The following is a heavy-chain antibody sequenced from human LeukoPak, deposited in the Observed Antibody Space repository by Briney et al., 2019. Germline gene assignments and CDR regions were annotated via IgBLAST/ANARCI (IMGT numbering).Heavy chain of an antibody. D-gene: IGHD3-3*01. Sequence: GGSLRLSCAASGFTFSSYSMNWVRQAPGKGLEWVSYISSSSSTIYYADSVKGRFTISRDNAKNSLYLQMNSLRAEDTAVYYCARGGSYYDFWSGYPEYYFDYWGQGTLVTVSS. J-gene: IGHJ4*02. CDR3: ARGGSYYDFWSGYPEYYFDY. V-gene: IGHV3-48*01. CDR2: ISSSSSTI. CDR1: GFTFSSYS.